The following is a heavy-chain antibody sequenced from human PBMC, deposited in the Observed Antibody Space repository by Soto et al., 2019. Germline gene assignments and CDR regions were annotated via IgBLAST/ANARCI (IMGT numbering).Heavy chain of an antibody. Sequence: EVQLLESGGDLVQPGGSLRLSCAASGFTFSSNALSWVRQAPGKGLEWVSVITNTGGDTLDADSVKGRFTISRDNSKNTLYLQMNSLRAEDTAVYYCARDSSGYSYGFGYFDYWGQGTLVTVSS. V-gene: IGHV3-23*01. CDR1: GFTFSSNA. CDR2: ITNTGGDT. D-gene: IGHD5-18*01. CDR3: ARDSSGYSYGFGYFDY. J-gene: IGHJ4*02.